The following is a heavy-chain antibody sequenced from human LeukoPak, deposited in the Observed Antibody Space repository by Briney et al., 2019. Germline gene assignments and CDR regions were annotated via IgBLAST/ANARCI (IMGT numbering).Heavy chain of an antibody. CDR1: GYSISSGYY. CDR2: VFHSGIT. CDR3: ARHGWNYNSGTYYTFDP. J-gene: IGHJ5*02. V-gene: IGHV4-38-2*02. Sequence: PSETLSLTCSVSGYSISSGYYWGWIRQPPGKGLEWIGSVFHSGITYYKPSLKSRVTILVDTSKNQLSLELNSVTAADTAVYYCARHGWNYNSGTYYTFDPWGQGTLVTVSS. D-gene: IGHD3-10*01.